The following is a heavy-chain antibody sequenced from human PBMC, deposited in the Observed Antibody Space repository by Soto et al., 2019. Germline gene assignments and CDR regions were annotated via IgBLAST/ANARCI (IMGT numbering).Heavy chain of an antibody. CDR2: IIPIFGTA. V-gene: IGHV1-69*13. CDR1: GGTFSSYA. CDR3: ARIFGSYSRFDY. D-gene: IGHD1-26*01. J-gene: IGHJ4*02. Sequence: ASVKVSCKASGGTFSSYAISWARQAPGQGLEWMGGIIPIFGTANYAQKFQGRVTITADESTSTAYMELSSLRSEDTAVYYCARIFGSYSRFDYWGQGTLVTVSS.